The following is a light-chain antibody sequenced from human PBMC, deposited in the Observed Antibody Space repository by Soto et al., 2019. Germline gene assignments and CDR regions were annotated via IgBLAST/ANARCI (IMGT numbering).Light chain of an antibody. CDR1: SSDVGSYNF. CDR2: EGT. J-gene: IGLJ1*01. Sequence: QSVLTQPASVSGSPGQSITISCTGTSSDVGSYNFVSWFQQHPGKVPKLIIYEGTERPSGVSNRFSASKSGNTASLTVSGLQAEDEADYYCSSFAGSNNFPYVFGTGTKLTVL. V-gene: IGLV2-14*02. CDR3: SSFAGSNNFPYV.